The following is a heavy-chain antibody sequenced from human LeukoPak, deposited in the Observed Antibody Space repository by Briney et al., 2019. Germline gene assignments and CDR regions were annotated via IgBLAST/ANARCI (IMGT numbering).Heavy chain of an antibody. CDR2: IYYSGGT. CDR3: ARRDYYYYYMDV. Sequence: SETLSLTCTVSGGSISSYYWSWIRQPPGKGLEWIGYIYYSGGTNYNPSLKSRVTISVDTSKNQFSLKLSSVTAADTAVYYCARRDYYYYYMDVWGKGTTVTISS. V-gene: IGHV4-59*01. J-gene: IGHJ6*03. CDR1: GGSISSYY.